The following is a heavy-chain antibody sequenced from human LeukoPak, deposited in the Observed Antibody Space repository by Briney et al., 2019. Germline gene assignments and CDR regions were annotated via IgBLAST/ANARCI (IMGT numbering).Heavy chain of an antibody. V-gene: IGHV4-59*08. D-gene: IGHD4-17*01. Sequence: PSETLSLTCSVSGVSIGTYYWSWVRQPPGKGLEWIGYINYHGTTSYNPSLKSRVTISVDTSKNQFFLNLRSATAADAAVYYCARLEDYVLEYWGLGTLVTVSS. CDR2: INYHGTT. CDR1: GVSIGTYY. CDR3: ARLEDYVLEY. J-gene: IGHJ4*02.